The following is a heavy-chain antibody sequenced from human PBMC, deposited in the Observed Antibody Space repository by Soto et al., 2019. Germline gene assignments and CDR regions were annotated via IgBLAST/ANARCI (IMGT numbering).Heavy chain of an antibody. J-gene: IGHJ5*02. CDR2: ISSSSSYI. V-gene: IGHV3-21*01. CDR3: ARDPIWTYTWNYARLNYLDP. CDR1: GFTFSRYS. Sequence: GGSLRLSCAASGFTFSRYSMNWVRQAPGKGLEWVSSISSSSSYIYYADSVKGRFTISRDNAKNSLYLQMNSLRAEDTAVYYCARDPIWTYTWNYARLNYLDPWGQGTLVTVSS. D-gene: IGHD1-7*01.